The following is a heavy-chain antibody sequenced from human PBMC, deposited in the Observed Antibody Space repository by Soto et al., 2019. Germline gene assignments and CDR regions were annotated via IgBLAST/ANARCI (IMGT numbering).Heavy chain of an antibody. J-gene: IGHJ4*02. D-gene: IGHD1-1*01. Sequence: QVHLVQSGAEVKKPGASVKVSCKASGYTFTSYGITWVRQAPGQGLEWMGWISAHNGNTDYAQKLQGRVIVTRDTSTSTAYMELRSLISDGTAVYYCARGRYGDYWGQGALVTGSS. CDR1: GYTFTSYG. CDR3: ARGRYGDY. V-gene: IGHV1-18*01. CDR2: ISAHNGNT.